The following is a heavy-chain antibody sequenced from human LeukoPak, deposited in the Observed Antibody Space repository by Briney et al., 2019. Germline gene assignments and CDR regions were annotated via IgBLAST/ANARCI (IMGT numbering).Heavy chain of an antibody. J-gene: IGHJ4*02. CDR1: GGSFNGYY. CDR2: INHSGST. V-gene: IGHV4-34*01. D-gene: IGHD1-26*01. CDR3: ASRGIVGATTGDY. Sequence: SETLSLTCAVYGGSFNGYYWSWIRQPPGKGLEWIGEINHSGSTNYNPSLKSRVTISVDTSKNQFSLKLSSVTAADTAVYYCASRGIVGATTGDYWGQGTLVTVSS.